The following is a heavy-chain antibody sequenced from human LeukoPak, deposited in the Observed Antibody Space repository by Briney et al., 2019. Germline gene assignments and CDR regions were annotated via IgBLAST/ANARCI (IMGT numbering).Heavy chain of an antibody. J-gene: IGHJ4*02. CDR1: GFTISSFW. Sequence: GGSLRLSCAASGFTISSFWMHWVRHAPGKGLVWVARINSDSTSTSYVDSVKGRFTISRDNAKNTVYLQTSSLRADDTAICYCARGAYSFDYWGQGILVTVSS. CDR3: ARGAYSFDY. CDR2: INSDSTST. V-gene: IGHV3-74*01. D-gene: IGHD4-11*01.